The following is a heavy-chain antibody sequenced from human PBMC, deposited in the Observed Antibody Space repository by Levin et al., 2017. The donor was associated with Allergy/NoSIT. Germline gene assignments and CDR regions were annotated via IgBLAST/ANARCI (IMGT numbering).Heavy chain of an antibody. Sequence: GGSLRLSCAASGFTFSSYSMNWVRQAPGKGLEWVSSISSSSSYIYYADSVKGRFTISRDNAKNSLYLQMNSLRAEDTAVYYCARDDGSGSYYNVFFCDYWGQGTLVTVSS. CDR1: GFTFSSYS. V-gene: IGHV3-21*01. J-gene: IGHJ4*02. CDR3: ARDDGSGSYYNVFFCDY. D-gene: IGHD3-10*01. CDR2: ISSSSSYI.